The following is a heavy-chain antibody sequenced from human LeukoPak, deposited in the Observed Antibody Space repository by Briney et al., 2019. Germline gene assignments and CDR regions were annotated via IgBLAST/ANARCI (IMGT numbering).Heavy chain of an antibody. CDR1: GFTFSSYS. CDR3: ARDRGFFGEPDFYYAMDV. CDR2: ISSSSSTI. V-gene: IGHV3-48*01. Sequence: GGSLRLSCAASGFTFSSYSMNWVRQAPGKGLEWVSHISSSSSTIYYADSVKGRFTISRDTSKNNLYLQMHSLRAEDTAAYYCARDRGFFGEPDFYYAMDVWGQGTTVTVSS. J-gene: IGHJ6*02. D-gene: IGHD3-10*01.